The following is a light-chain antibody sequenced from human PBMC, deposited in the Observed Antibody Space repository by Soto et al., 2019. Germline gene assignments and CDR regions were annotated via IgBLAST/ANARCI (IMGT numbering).Light chain of an antibody. CDR1: SSNIGAGYD. Sequence: QSVLTQPPSVSGAPGQRVTISCTGSSSNIGAGYDVHWYQQLPGRAPKLLIYGNTNRPSGVPDRCSGSKSGTSASLAITGRQAEDEADYYCLSFDSSLSVVFGGGTKRTVL. CDR2: GNT. V-gene: IGLV1-40*01. J-gene: IGLJ2*01. CDR3: LSFDSSLSVV.